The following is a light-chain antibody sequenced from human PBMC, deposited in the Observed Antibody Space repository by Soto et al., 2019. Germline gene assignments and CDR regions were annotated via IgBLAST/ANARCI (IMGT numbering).Light chain of an antibody. CDR1: QSVSSSY. Sequence: EIVLTQSPGTLSLSPGERATLSCRASQSVSSSYLAWYQQKPGQAPRLLLYGASNRATGIPGRFSGSGSGTDFTLTISRLEPEDFAVYYCQQYQNLWTFGQGTKVDIK. CDR2: GAS. J-gene: IGKJ1*01. V-gene: IGKV3-20*01. CDR3: QQYQNLWT.